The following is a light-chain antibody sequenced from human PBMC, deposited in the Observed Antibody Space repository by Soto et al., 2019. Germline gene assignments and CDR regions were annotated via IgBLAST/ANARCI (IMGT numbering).Light chain of an antibody. CDR1: QSVSSNY. V-gene: IGKV3-20*01. CDR3: QQYGTSEII. J-gene: IGKJ5*01. CDR2: GAS. Sequence: EIVFTQSPGTLSLSPGERATLSCRASQSVSSNYLAWYQQKPGQTPRLLIYGASSRATGIPDRFSGSGSGTDFTLTISRLEPEDFAVYYCQQYGTSEIIFGQGTRLEIK.